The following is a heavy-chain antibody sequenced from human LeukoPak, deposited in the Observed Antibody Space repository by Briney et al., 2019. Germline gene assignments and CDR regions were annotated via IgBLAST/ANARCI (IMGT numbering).Heavy chain of an antibody. CDR1: GFTFSSYS. J-gene: IGHJ6*03. V-gene: IGHV3-21*01. D-gene: IGHD1-1*01. Sequence: PGGSLRLSCAASGFTFSSYSMNWVRQAPGKGLEWVSSISSSSSNIYYADSVKGRFTISRDNAKNSLYLQMNSLRAEDTAVYYCARDGRTTGTTWYYYYMDVWGKGTTVTVSS. CDR2: ISSSSSNI. CDR3: ARDGRTTGTTWYYYYMDV.